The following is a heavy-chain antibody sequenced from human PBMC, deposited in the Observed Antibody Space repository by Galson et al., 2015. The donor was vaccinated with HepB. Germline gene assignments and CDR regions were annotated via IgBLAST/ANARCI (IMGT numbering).Heavy chain of an antibody. CDR3: ARFRDMDV. J-gene: IGHJ6*03. CDR2: ISSNTIYT. Sequence: SLRLSCAASGFSFSDYYMSWIRQAPGKGLEWLSYISSNTIYTNYADSVKGRFTVSRDNAKNSLYLQMNSLRAEDTAVYYCARFRDMDVWGKGTTVIVSS. CDR1: GFSFSDYY. V-gene: IGHV3-11*06.